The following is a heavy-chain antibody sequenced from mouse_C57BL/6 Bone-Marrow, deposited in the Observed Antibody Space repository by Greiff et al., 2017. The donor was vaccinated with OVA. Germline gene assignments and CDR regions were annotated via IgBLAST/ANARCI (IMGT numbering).Heavy chain of an antibody. CDR3: ARNYYGSSLYYFDY. D-gene: IGHD1-1*01. CDR1: GYTFTSYW. J-gene: IGHJ2*01. V-gene: IGHV1-53*01. CDR2: INPSNGGT. Sequence: QVQLQQPGTELVKPGASVKLSCKASGYTFTSYWMHWVKQRPGQGLEWIGNINPSNGGTNYNAKFKSKATLTVDKSSSTAYMQLSSLTSEDSAVYYWARNYYGSSLYYFDYWGQGTTLTVSS.